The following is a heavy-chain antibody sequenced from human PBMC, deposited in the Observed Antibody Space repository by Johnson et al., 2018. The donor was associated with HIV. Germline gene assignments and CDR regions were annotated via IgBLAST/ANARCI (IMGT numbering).Heavy chain of an antibody. D-gene: IGHD5-18*01. Sequence: VQLVESGGGLVQPGGSLRLSCAASGFTVSSNYMSWVRQAPGKGLEWVSVICSGGSTYYADSVKGRFTISRDNSKNTLYLQMNSLRAEDTAVYYCARWIQLWVAFDIWGQGTMVTVSS. CDR2: ICSGGST. V-gene: IGHV3-66*01. CDR3: ARWIQLWVAFDI. J-gene: IGHJ3*02. CDR1: GFTVSSNY.